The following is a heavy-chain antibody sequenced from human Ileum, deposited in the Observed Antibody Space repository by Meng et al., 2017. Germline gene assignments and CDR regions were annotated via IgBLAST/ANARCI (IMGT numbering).Heavy chain of an antibody. J-gene: IGHJ6*02. CDR3: TRDQVVWFGELFLLSYGMDV. CDR2: IRSKISDGPT. Sequence: GESLKISCRASGFTFGDFALSWVRQAPGKGLEWVGFIRSKISDGPTEYAASVKGRFIISRDDSNNIAYLQMNSLKTEDTAVYYCTRDQVVWFGELFLLSYGMDVWGQGTTVTVSS. V-gene: IGHV3-49*04. CDR1: GFTFGDFA. D-gene: IGHD3-10*01.